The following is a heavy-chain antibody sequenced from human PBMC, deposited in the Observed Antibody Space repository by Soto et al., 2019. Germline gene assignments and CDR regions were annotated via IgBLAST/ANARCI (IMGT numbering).Heavy chain of an antibody. J-gene: IGHJ4*02. CDR2: ISGSGGST. D-gene: IGHD3-22*01. CDR3: AKGYYYDSSGYYDY. Sequence: GGSLRLSCAASGFTFSSYAMSWVRQAPGKGLEWVSAISGSGGSTYYADSVKGRFTISRDNSKNTLYLQMNSLRAEDTAVYYCAKGYYYDSSGYYDYWGQGTLVTVSS. V-gene: IGHV3-23*01. CDR1: GFTFSSYA.